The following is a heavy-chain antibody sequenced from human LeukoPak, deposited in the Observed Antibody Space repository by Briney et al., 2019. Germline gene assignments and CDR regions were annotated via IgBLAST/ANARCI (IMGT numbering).Heavy chain of an antibody. CDR1: GFTFSSYG. D-gene: IGHD6-6*01. Sequence: GGSLRLSCAASGFTFSSYGMHWVRQAPGKGLEWVANINQDGSVKYFVDSLKGRFTISRDNAKNSLYVQMNSLRAEDTAVYICARIGYSSSSFDYWGQGTLVTVSS. V-gene: IGHV3-7*01. CDR2: INQDGSVK. J-gene: IGHJ4*02. CDR3: ARIGYSSSSFDY.